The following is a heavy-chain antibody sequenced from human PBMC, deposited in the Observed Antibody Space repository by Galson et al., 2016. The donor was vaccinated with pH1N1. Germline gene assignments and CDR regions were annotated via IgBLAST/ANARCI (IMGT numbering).Heavy chain of an antibody. J-gene: IGHJ3*02. Sequence: SLRLSCAASGFIFSSYAMHWVRQAPGKGLEYVSAISSNGGSTYYANSVKGRFTISRDNSKNTLYLQMGSLRAEDMAVYYCARDQGWGNDAFDIWGQGTMVTVSS. D-gene: IGHD1-26*01. CDR2: ISSNGGST. CDR3: ARDQGWGNDAFDI. CDR1: GFIFSSYA. V-gene: IGHV3-64*01.